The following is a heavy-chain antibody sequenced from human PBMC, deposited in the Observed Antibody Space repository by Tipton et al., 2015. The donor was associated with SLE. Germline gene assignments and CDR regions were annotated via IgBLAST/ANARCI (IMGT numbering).Heavy chain of an antibody. J-gene: IGHJ3*02. CDR2: IYHTESP. CDR1: GGSISNYY. CDR3: AREGIVGATGGAFDI. V-gene: IGHV4-59*12. Sequence: TLSLTCAVSGGSISNYYWSWIRQSPGKGLEWIGYIYHTESPNYNPSLKSRATISVDTSKNQFSLKLSSVTAADTAVYCCAREGIVGATGGAFDIWGQGTMVTVSS. D-gene: IGHD1-26*01.